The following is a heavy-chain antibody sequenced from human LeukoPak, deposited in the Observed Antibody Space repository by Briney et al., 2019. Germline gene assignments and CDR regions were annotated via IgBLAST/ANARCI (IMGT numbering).Heavy chain of an antibody. D-gene: IGHD4-11*01. CDR2: IYYTGAT. Sequence: SETVSLTCSVSGGFINSYYWSWIRQSPGKGLEWIGYIYYTGATYYNPSLESRVTISIDTSKRQLSLELRSVTAADSAVYFCARDRRESSKPNDAFDIWGQGTMVTVSA. J-gene: IGHJ3*02. V-gene: IGHV4-59*01. CDR1: GGFINSYY. CDR3: ARDRRESSKPNDAFDI.